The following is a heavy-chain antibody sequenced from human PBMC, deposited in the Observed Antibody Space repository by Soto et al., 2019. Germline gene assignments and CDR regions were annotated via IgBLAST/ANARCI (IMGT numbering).Heavy chain of an antibody. CDR3: ARDMGSGSYYYYYGMDV. Sequence: SVKVSCKASGGTFSSYAISWVRQAPGQGLEWMGGIIPIFGTANYAQKFQGRVTITADESTSTAYMELSSLRSEDTAVYYCARDMGSGSYYYYYGMDVWGQGTTVTVSS. D-gene: IGHD1-26*01. J-gene: IGHJ6*02. CDR2: IIPIFGTA. CDR1: GGTFSSYA. V-gene: IGHV1-69*13.